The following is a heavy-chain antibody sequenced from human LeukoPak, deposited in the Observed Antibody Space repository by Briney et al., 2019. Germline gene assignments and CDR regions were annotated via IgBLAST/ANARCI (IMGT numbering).Heavy chain of an antibody. J-gene: IGHJ3*02. CDR2: INPNSGGT. Sequence: VASVKVSCKASGYTFTGYYMHWVRQAPGQGLEWMGWINPNSGGTKYAQKFQGRVTMTRDTSISTAYMELSRLRSDDTAVYYCAWTLIDGDILTTYYGNGFDIWGQGTVVTVSS. V-gene: IGHV1-2*02. D-gene: IGHD3-9*01. CDR3: AWTLIDGDILTTYYGNGFDI. CDR1: GYTFTGYY.